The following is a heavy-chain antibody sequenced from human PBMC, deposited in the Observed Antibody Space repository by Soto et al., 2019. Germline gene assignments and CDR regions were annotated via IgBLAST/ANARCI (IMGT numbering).Heavy chain of an antibody. V-gene: IGHV3-30-3*01. J-gene: IGHJ4*02. D-gene: IGHD3-22*01. CDR2: ISYDGSNK. CDR1: GFTFSSYA. CDR3: ARDPRRGGYFEMNFDY. Sequence: VGSLRLSCAASGFTFSSYAMHWVRQAPGKGLEWVAVISYDGSNKYYADSVKGRFTISRDNSKNTLYLQMNSLRAEDTAVYYCARDPRRGGYFEMNFDYWGQGTLVTVSS.